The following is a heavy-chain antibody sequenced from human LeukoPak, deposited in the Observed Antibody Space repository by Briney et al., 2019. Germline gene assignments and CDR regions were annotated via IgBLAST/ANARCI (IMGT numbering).Heavy chain of an antibody. J-gene: IGHJ4*02. CDR2: IKQDGSEK. Sequence: GGSLRLSCAASGFTFSSYWMSWVRQAPGKGLELVANIKQDGSEKYSVDSVKGRFTISRDNAKNTLYLQMNSLRAEDTAVYYCARPGIASSYDFDYWGQGTLVTVSS. D-gene: IGHD6-13*01. CDR3: ARPGIASSYDFDY. CDR1: GFTFSSYW. V-gene: IGHV3-7*01.